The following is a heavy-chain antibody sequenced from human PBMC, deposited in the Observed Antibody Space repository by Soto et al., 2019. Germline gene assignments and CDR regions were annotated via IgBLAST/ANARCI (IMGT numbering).Heavy chain of an antibody. Sequence: QVQLVQSGAEVKKPGSSVKVSCKASGGTFSSYAISWVRQAPGQGLEWMGGIIPIFGTANYAQKFQGRVTITADESTSTGYRELSSLRSEDTAVYYCARVGRYGSGSYYGGSLWGQGTLVTVSS. CDR2: IIPIFGTA. CDR3: ARVGRYGSGSYYGGSL. J-gene: IGHJ4*02. D-gene: IGHD3-10*01. V-gene: IGHV1-69*01. CDR1: GGTFSSYA.